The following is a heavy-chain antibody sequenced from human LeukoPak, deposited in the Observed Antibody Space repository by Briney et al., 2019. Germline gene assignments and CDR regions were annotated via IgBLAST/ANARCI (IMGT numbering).Heavy chain of an antibody. Sequence: PGGSLRLSCAASGFTFSSYGMHWVRQAPGKGLEWVAFIRYDGSNKYYADSVKGRFTISRDNSKNTLYLQMNSLRAEDTAVYYCAKGQKQWLRSLDYWGQGTLVTVSS. CDR1: GFTFSSYG. D-gene: IGHD5-12*01. J-gene: IGHJ4*02. CDR2: IRYDGSNK. CDR3: AKGQKQWLRSLDY. V-gene: IGHV3-30*02.